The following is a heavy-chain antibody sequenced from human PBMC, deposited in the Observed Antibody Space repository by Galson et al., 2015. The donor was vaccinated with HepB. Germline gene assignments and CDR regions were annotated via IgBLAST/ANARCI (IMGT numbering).Heavy chain of an antibody. CDR1: GFTFSSYA. Sequence: TLRLSCAASGFTFSSYAMHWVRQAPGKGLEWVAVISYDGSNKYYADSVKGRFTISRDNSKNTLYLQMNSLRAEDTAVYYCARDLQQWLEGEAFEIWGQGTMVTVSS. J-gene: IGHJ3*02. V-gene: IGHV3-30*04. CDR2: ISYDGSNK. CDR3: ARDLQQWLEGEAFEI. D-gene: IGHD6-19*01.